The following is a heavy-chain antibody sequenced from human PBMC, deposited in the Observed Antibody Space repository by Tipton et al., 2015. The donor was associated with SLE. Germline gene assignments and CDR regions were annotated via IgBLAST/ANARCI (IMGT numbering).Heavy chain of an antibody. CDR1: GGSISSSSYY. Sequence: TLSLTCTVSGGSISSSSYYWGWIRQPPGKGPEWIGSMYHSGSAYYNPSLKSRVTISVDTSKNQFSLKLRSVTAADTALYYCARGLDTTVLFNWFDPWGQGTPVTVSS. CDR3: ARGLDTTVLFNWFDP. D-gene: IGHD1-1*01. J-gene: IGHJ5*02. V-gene: IGHV4-39*07. CDR2: MYHSGSA.